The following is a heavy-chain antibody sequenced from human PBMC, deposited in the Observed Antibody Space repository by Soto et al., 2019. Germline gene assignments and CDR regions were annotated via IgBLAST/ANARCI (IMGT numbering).Heavy chain of an antibody. CDR2: IVSILGLA. V-gene: IGHV1-69*02. D-gene: IGHD5-12*01. J-gene: IGHJ4*02. Sequence: QVHLVQSGPEVKKPGSSVKVSCKASGDAIVKYTFTWVRQAPGQGLEWMGRIVSILGLATYAQNIQGRVATTALQAKSIVCVELGSLSSANSAVYIWVGQAGYDAPVEFWGQGTVVTVS. CDR3: VGQAGYDAPVEF. CDR1: GDAIVKYT.